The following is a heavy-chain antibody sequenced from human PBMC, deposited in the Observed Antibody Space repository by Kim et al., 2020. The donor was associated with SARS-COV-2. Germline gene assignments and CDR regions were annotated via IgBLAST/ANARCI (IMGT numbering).Heavy chain of an antibody. V-gene: IGHV3-21*01. J-gene: IGHJ5*02. Sequence: SYADSVKGRFTISRDNAKNSLYLQMNSLRAEDTAVYYCASLIAARRWFDPWGQGTLVTVSS. D-gene: IGHD6-6*01. CDR3: ASLIAARRWFDP.